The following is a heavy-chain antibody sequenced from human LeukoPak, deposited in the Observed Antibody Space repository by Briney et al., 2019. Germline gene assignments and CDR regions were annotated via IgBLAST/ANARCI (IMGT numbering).Heavy chain of an antibody. Sequence: PGGSLRLSCAASGFTFSSYGMHWVRQAPGKGLEWVAFIRYDGSNKYYADSVKGRFTISRDNSKNTLYLQMNSLRAEDTAVYYCASIGVGVAAADYGAQEPLVTVSS. CDR1: GFTFSSYG. J-gene: IGHJ4*02. V-gene: IGHV3-30*02. CDR3: ASIGVGVAAADY. D-gene: IGHD2-15*01. CDR2: IRYDGSNK.